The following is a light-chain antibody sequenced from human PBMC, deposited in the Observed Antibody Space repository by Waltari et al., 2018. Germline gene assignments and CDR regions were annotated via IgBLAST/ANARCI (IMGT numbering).Light chain of an antibody. J-gene: IGKJ1*01. V-gene: IGKV3-20*01. CDR2: GAS. CDR1: QSVSKRY. Sequence: EIVLTQSPGTLSLSPGERATLSCRASQSVSKRYLAWYQQKPGQDPRLLICGASSRATGIPDRFSGSGSGTDFTLTISRLEPEDFAVYYCQQYGSSLWTFGQGTKVEIK. CDR3: QQYGSSLWT.